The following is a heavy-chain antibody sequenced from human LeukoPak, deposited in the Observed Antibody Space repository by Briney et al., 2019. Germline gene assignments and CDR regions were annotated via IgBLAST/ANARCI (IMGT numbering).Heavy chain of an antibody. CDR1: GFTFSDYY. D-gene: IGHD6-13*01. Sequence: GGSLRLSCAASGFTFSDYYMSWIRQAPGKGLEWVSYISSSGSTIYYADSVKGRFIISRDNAKNSLYLQMNSLRAEDTAVYYCARADLAAAGTYYMDVWGKGTTVTVSS. V-gene: IGHV3-11*04. CDR3: ARADLAAAGTYYMDV. J-gene: IGHJ6*03. CDR2: ISSSGSTI.